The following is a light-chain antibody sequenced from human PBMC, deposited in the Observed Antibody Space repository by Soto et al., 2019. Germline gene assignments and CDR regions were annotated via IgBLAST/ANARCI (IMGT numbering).Light chain of an antibody. CDR1: NIGSKS. Sequence: SYELTQPPSVSVAPGKTARITCGGTNIGSKSVHWYQQKPGQAPVLVIYYDSDRPSGIPERFSGSNSGNTATLTISRVEAGYEADYYCQVWDSSSDHVVFGGGTKLTVL. J-gene: IGLJ2*01. CDR3: QVWDSSSDHVV. CDR2: YDS. V-gene: IGLV3-21*04.